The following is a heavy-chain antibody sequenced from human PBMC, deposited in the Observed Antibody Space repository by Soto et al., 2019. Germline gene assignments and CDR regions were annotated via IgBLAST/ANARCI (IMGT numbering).Heavy chain of an antibody. V-gene: IGHV3-30*18. CDR1: GFTFSSYG. CDR2: ISYDGSNK. J-gene: IGHJ5*02. D-gene: IGHD6-13*01. CDR3: ANQAGTEWAGGWFDP. Sequence: GGSLRLSCAASGFTFSSYGMHWVRQAPGKGLEWVAVISYDGSNKYYADSVKDRFTISRDNSKNTLYLQMNSLRAEDTAVYYCANQAGTEWAGGWFDPWGQGTLVTVSS.